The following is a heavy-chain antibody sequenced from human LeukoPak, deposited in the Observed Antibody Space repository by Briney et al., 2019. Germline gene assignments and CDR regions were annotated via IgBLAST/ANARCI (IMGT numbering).Heavy chain of an antibody. CDR1: GYNFSAYG. V-gene: IGHV1-18*01. D-gene: IGHD6-19*01. J-gene: IGHJ4*02. CDR2: IYTYNGNA. CDR3: ARDSSPVAGVGLF. Sequence: GAVKVSCKASGYNFSAYGISWVRQAPGQGLEWMGWIYTYNGNANYAEHLQGRVTLTSDSSTTTVYMELRNLTSDDTAVYYCARDSSPVAGVGLFWGQGTLVTVSS.